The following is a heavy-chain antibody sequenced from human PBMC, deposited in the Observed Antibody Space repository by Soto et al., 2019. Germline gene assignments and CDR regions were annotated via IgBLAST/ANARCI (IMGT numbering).Heavy chain of an antibody. CDR3: ARDSLEYYDFWSGSSSLGY. J-gene: IGHJ4*02. D-gene: IGHD3-3*01. CDR1: GFTFSSYG. Sequence: PWWSLRLSCAASGFTFSSYGMHWVRQAPGKGLEWVAVIWYDGSNKYYADSVKGRFTISRDNSKNTLYLQMNSLRAEDTAVYYCARDSLEYYDFWSGSSSLGYWGQGTLVTVSS. V-gene: IGHV3-33*01. CDR2: IWYDGSNK.